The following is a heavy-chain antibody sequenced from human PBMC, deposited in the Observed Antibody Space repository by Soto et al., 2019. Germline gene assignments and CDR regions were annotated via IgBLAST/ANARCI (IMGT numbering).Heavy chain of an antibody. D-gene: IGHD6-13*01. Sequence: ASVKVSCKASGYTFTSYAMHWVRQAPGQRLEWMGWINAGNGNTKYSQKFQGRVTSTRDTSARKAYMELSSLRYEDTAVYYGATHYLEAFSSSWYRGSFDYWGQGTLVTVSS. CDR3: ATHYLEAFSSSWYRGSFDY. CDR2: INAGNGNT. CDR1: GYTFTSYA. V-gene: IGHV1-3*01. J-gene: IGHJ4*02.